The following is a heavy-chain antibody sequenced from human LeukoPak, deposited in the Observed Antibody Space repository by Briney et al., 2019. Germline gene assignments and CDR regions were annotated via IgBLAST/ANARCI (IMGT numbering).Heavy chain of an antibody. CDR3: ARVDGSGTRYFDF. CDR1: GGSINTFY. Sequence: SETLSLTCTVSGGSINTFYWTWIRQPAGKGLEWIGRIFTTGNTNYNPSLKTRVTMSVDTSKNQFSLNLTSVTAADTAVYYCARVDGSGTRYFDFWGQGTLVTVSS. CDR2: IFTTGNT. J-gene: IGHJ4*02. D-gene: IGHD3-10*01. V-gene: IGHV4-4*07.